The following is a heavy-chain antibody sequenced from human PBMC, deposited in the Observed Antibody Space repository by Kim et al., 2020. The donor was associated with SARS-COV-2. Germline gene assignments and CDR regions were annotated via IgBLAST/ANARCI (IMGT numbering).Heavy chain of an antibody. D-gene: IGHD6-13*01. CDR1: GGSFSGYY. CDR3: SRGLGIAAAGSPAYGFY. V-gene: IGHV4-34*01. J-gene: IGHJ4*01. CDR2: INHSGST. Sequence: SETLSLTCAVYGGSFSGYYWSWIRQPPGKGLEWIGEINHSGSTNYNPSLKSRVTISVDTSKNQFSLKLSSVTAADTAVYYCSRGLGIAAAGSPAYGFYWG.